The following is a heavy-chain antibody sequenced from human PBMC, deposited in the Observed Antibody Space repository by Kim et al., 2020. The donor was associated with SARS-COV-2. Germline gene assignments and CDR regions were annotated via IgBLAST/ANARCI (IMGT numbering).Heavy chain of an antibody. CDR2: ISASGGDT. V-gene: IGHV3-23*01. Sequence: GGSLRLSCAASEFIFSSCGMSWVRQAPGKGLEWVSAISASGGDTYYADPVKGRFTISRDISKNTLYLQMNSLRAEDTAVYYCVNGRRCSDLRVWGQGSLVTVSS. D-gene: IGHD2-15*01. CDR1: EFIFSSCG. J-gene: IGHJ4*02. CDR3: VNGRRCSDLRV.